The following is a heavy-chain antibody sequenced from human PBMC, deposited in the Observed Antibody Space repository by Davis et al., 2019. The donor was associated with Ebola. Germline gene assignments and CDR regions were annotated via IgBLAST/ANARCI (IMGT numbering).Heavy chain of an antibody. CDR2: IIPIFGTA. D-gene: IGHD3-16*01. CDR1: GYTITGYY. V-gene: IGHV1-69*13. Sequence: SVKVSCKASGYTITGYYIHWVRQAPGQGLEWMGGIIPIFGTANYAQKFQGRVTITADESTSTAYMELSSLRSEDTAVYYCARDWGMFFGDSWGYGMDVWGQGTTVTVSS. CDR3: ARDWGMFFGDSWGYGMDV. J-gene: IGHJ6*02.